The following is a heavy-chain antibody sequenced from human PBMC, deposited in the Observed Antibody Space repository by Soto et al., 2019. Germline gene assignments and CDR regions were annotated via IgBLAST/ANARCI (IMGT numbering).Heavy chain of an antibody. J-gene: IGHJ4*02. CDR3: AHRVLRTVFGLVTTTAIYFDF. D-gene: IGHD3-3*01. CDR2: IYWDDDT. CDR1: GFSLTTSGVG. Sequence: QITLNESGPTQVKPRQTLTLTCTFSGFSLTTSGVGVGWIRQSPGKAPEWLALIYWDDDTRYSPSLTSRLTLTKDTSKNQVVLTMADLDPADTATYYCAHRVLRTVFGLVTTTAIYFDFWGQGTPVAVSS. V-gene: IGHV2-5*02.